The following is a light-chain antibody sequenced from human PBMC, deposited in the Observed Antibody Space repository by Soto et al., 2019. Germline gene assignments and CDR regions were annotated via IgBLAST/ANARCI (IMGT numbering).Light chain of an antibody. J-gene: IGLJ2*01. CDR2: DVT. V-gene: IGLV2-14*03. CDR3: SSFASSIPLV. Sequence: QSALTQPASVSGSPGQSITISCTGTSSDVGGYNYVSWYQQHPGKAPKLLICDVTNRPSGVSNRFSGSKSGNMASLTISGLQTEDEADYYCSSFASSIPLVFGGGTKLTVL. CDR1: SSDVGGYNY.